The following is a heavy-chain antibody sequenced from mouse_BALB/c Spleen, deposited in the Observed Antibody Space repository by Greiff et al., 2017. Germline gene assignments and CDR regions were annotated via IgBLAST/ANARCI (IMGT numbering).Heavy chain of an antibody. CDR1: GYAFTNYL. D-gene: IGHD3-1*01. J-gene: IGHJ4*01. V-gene: IGHV1-54*01. CDR3: ARSSSGYVSAMDY. CDR2: INPGSGGT. Sequence: VQGVESGAELVRPGTSVKVSCKASGYAFTNYLIEWVKQRPGQGLEWIGVINPGSGGTNYNEKFKGKATLTADKSSSTAYMQLSSLTSDDSAVYFCARSSSGYVSAMDYWGQGTSVTVSS.